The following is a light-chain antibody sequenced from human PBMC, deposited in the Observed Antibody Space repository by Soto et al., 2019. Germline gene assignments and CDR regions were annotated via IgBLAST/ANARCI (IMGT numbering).Light chain of an antibody. CDR3: QHYRRAPFT. CDR1: QSISSDH. CDR2: GAS. J-gene: IGKJ3*01. V-gene: IGKV3-20*01. Sequence: EIVLTQSPGILSLSPGERATLACRASQSISSDHLAWYQQRPGQSPRLLIYGASSRTTGVPDRFSGSGSGTDFTLTISRLELEDFAVYYCQHYRRAPFTFGPGTKVDIK.